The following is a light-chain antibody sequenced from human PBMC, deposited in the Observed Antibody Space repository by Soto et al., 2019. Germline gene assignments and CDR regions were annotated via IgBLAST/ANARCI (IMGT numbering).Light chain of an antibody. CDR2: DAS. V-gene: IGKV3-11*01. CDR3: QQRSNWWT. Sequence: EIVLTQSPATLSLSPGERATLSCRASQSVSSYLAWYQQKHGQAPRLLIYDASNRATGIPARFSGSGSGTDFTLTISSLEPEDFAVYYWQQRSNWWTFGQGTKVEIK. J-gene: IGKJ1*01. CDR1: QSVSSY.